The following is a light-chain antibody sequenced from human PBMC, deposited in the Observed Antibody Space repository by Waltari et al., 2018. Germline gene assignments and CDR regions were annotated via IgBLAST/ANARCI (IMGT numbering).Light chain of an antibody. CDR3: QQYNTYSS. CDR1: QSISNW. V-gene: IGKV1-5*03. J-gene: IGKJ2*01. Sequence: DIQMTQSPSTLSASVGNRVTITCRASQSISNWLAWYQQKPGKAPNLLIYKASILKSGVPSSVSGSGSGTQFTLTINSLQPGDFATYYCQQYNTYSSFGQGTKLEIK. CDR2: KAS.